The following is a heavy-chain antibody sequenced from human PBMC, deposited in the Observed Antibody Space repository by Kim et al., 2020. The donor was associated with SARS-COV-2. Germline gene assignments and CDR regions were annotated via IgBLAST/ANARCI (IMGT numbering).Heavy chain of an antibody. CDR1: GGTFSSYA. D-gene: IGHD2-8*01. J-gene: IGHJ6*02. V-gene: IGHV1-69*13. CDR3: ARPSYGSPMDYYYYGMDV. Sequence: SVKVSCKASGGTFSSYAISWVRQAPGQGLEWMGGIIPIFGTANYAQKFQGRVTITADESTSTAYMELSSLRSKDTAVYYCARPSYGSPMDYYYYGMDVWGQGTTVTVSS. CDR2: IIPIFGTA.